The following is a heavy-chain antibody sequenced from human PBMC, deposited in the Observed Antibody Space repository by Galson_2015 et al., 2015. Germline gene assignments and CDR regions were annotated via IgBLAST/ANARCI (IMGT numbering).Heavy chain of an antibody. CDR3: ARTIYDFWSGPSKVWYFDL. CDR2: IYYSGST. CDR1: GGSISSGGYY. Sequence: TLSLTCTVSGGSISSGGYYWSWIRQHPGKGLEWIGYIYYSGSTYYNPSLKSRVTISVDTSKNQFSLKLSSVTAADTAVYYCARTIYDFWSGPSKVWYFDLWGRGTLVTVSS. V-gene: IGHV4-31*03. D-gene: IGHD3-3*01. J-gene: IGHJ2*01.